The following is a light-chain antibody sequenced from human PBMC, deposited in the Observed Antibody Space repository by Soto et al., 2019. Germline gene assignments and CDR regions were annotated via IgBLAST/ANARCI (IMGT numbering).Light chain of an antibody. CDR1: QNINGW. J-gene: IGKJ1*01. CDR3: QQYNTYWT. Sequence: DIQMTQYPSTLSASVGDRVTVTCRATQNINGWLAWYQQKPGKAPKLLIYKASNLASGVPSRFSGSGSGTEFTLTISGLQPEDFATYFCQQYNTYWTFCQVTKVDIK. CDR2: KAS. V-gene: IGKV1-5*03.